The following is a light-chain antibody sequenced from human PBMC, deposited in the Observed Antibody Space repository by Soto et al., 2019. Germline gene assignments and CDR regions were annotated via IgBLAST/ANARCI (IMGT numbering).Light chain of an antibody. CDR2: DTN. V-gene: IGLV7-46*01. J-gene: IGLJ2*01. CDR1: TGAVTSGHY. Sequence: QAVVTQEPSLTVSPGGTVTLTCASSTGAVTSGHYPFWFQQKPGQAPRTLIYDTNAKHSWTPARFSGSLLGGKAALTLSGAQPEDEADYFCLLSYSDYMRFGGRTQLTVL. CDR3: LLSYSDYMR.